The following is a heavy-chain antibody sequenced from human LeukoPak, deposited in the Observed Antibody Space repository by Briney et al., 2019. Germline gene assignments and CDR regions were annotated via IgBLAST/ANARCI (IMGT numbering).Heavy chain of an antibody. CDR2: ISGSGGDT. D-gene: IGHD2-8*02. J-gene: IGHJ4*02. CDR3: ATYRQVLLPFES. CDR1: GFTFSNYA. Sequence: GGSLRLSCAASGFTFSNYAMTWVRQAPGKGLEWVSTISGSGGDTYYADSVKGRFTISRDNFKNTMNLQMKSLRAEDTAVYYCATYRQVLLPFESWGQGTLVTVSS. V-gene: IGHV3-23*01.